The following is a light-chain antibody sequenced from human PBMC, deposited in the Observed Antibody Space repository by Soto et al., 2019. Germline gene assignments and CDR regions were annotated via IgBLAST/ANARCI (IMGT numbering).Light chain of an antibody. J-gene: IGKJ4*01. V-gene: IGKV3-15*01. CDR2: GAF. CDR3: HQYDRWPLS. CDR1: ESVKTN. Sequence: EIVMTQSPATLSVSPGETATLSCRASESVKTNLAWYQQKPGQAPRLLIYGAFTRAAGIPFRFSGSASGTEFTLTISSLQSEDFAVYYCHQYDRWPLSLGGGTKVDXK.